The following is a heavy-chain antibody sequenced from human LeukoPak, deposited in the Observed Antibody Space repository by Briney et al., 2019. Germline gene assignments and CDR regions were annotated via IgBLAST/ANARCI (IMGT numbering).Heavy chain of an antibody. CDR3: ARAPRIAAAGTYWFDP. V-gene: IGHV4-61*02. CDR1: GGSISSGSYY. J-gene: IGHJ5*02. Sequence: SQTLSLTCTVSGGSISSGSYYWSWIRQPAGKGLEWIGRIYTSGSTNYNPSLKSRVTISVDTSKNQFSLKLSSVTAADTAVYYCARAPRIAAAGTYWFDPWGQGTLVTASS. D-gene: IGHD6-13*01. CDR2: IYTSGST.